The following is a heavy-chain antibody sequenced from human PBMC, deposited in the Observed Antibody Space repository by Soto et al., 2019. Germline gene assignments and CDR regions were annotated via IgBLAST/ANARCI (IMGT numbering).Heavy chain of an antibody. Sequence: VKVSCKAPGRTFSRYAISWVRQAPGQGLEWMGWINTNSGRTNYAQKFQGRVTMTRDKSMSTAYMELSRLRSDDKAVYYCVRTAILEWLDAVSFYFDCCGQGTLVTVSS. CDR1: GRTFSRYA. J-gene: IGHJ4*02. D-gene: IGHD3-3*02. CDR2: INTNSGRT. V-gene: IGHV1-69*04. CDR3: VRTAILEWLDAVSFYFDC.